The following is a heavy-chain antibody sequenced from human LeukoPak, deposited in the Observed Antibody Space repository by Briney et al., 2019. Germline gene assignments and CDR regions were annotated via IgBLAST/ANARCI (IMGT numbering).Heavy chain of an antibody. V-gene: IGHV3-7*03. J-gene: IGHJ4*02. CDR2: IKQDGSEK. CDR1: GFAFSSYW. Sequence: GGSLRPSCAASGFAFSSYWMSWVRQAPGKGLEWVANIKQDGSEKYYVDSVKGRFTISRDNAKNSLYLQMNNLRAEDTALYHCARADSNGWISDYWGQGTLVTVSS. D-gene: IGHD6-19*01. CDR3: ARADSNGWISDY.